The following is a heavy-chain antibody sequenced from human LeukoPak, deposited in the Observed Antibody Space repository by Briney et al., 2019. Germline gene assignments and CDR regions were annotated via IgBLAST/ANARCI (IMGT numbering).Heavy chain of an antibody. CDR2: IKKDGSDT. CDR3: ATDMGDDTSGSYRFGLDV. D-gene: IGHD3-22*01. J-gene: IGHJ6*02. V-gene: IGHV3-74*01. Sequence: GGSLTLSCAAPGFTFSSHWMYWVRQVPGKGLVWVSRIKKDGSDTTYADSVKGRFTISRDNAKNTLYLQMNSLRAEDTAVYYCATDMGDDTSGSYRFGLDVWGLGTTVTVSS. CDR1: GFTFSSHW.